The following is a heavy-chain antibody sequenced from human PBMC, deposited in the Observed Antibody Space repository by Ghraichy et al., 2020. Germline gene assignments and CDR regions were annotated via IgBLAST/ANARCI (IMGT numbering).Heavy chain of an antibody. CDR2: IKHDDREI. D-gene: IGHD2-8*02. Sequence: GGSLRLSCAASGFTFSSYWMSWVRQAPGKGLEWVASIKHDDREIYYLDSVKGRFTISRDNAKSSLYLQMDSLRAEDTAVYHCARYCTGDTCYGLPSPFEYWGQGTLVTVSS. CDR3: ARYCTGDTCYGLPSPFEY. J-gene: IGHJ4*02. CDR1: GFTFSSYW. V-gene: IGHV3-7*03.